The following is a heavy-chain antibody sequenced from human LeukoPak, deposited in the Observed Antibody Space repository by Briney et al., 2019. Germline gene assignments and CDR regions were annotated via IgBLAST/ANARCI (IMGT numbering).Heavy chain of an antibody. CDR2: ISYDGSNK. V-gene: IGHV3-30*04. CDR3: ATSIAVAVNYFDY. J-gene: IGHJ4*02. Sequence: GGSLRLSCAASGFTFSSYAMHWVRQAPGKGLEWVAVISYDGSNKYYADSVKGRFTISRDNSKNTLYLQMNSLRAEDTAVYYCATSIAVAVNYFDYWGQGTLVTVSS. D-gene: IGHD6-19*01. CDR1: GFTFSSYA.